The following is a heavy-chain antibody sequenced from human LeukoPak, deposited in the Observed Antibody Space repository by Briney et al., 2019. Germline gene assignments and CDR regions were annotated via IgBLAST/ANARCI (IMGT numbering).Heavy chain of an antibody. D-gene: IGHD1-26*01. V-gene: IGHV3-21*01. CDR1: GFTFSSYS. J-gene: IGHJ6*02. Sequence: GGSLRLSCAASGFTFSSYSMNWVRQAPGKGLEWVSSISSSSSYIYYADSVKGRFTISRDNAKNSLNLQMNSLRAEDTAVYYCARDNGGSYEYYGMDVWGQGTTVTVSS. CDR2: ISSSSSYI. CDR3: ARDNGGSYEYYGMDV.